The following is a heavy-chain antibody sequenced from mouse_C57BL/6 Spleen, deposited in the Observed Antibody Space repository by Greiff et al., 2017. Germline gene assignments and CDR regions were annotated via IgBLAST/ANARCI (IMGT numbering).Heavy chain of an antibody. CDR1: GFPITSGYY. Sequence: ESGPGLVKPSQSLFLTCSITGFPITSGYYWIWIRQSPGKPLEWMGYITHSGETFYNPSLQSPISITRETSKNQFFLQLNSVTTEDTAMYYCAGDREDGAWFAYWGQGTLVTVSA. J-gene: IGHJ3*01. D-gene: IGHD1-1*02. CDR3: AGDREDGAWFAY. CDR2: ITHSGET. V-gene: IGHV12-3*01.